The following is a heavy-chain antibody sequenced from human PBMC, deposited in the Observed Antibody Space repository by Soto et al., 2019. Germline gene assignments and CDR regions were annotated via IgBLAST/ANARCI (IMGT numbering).Heavy chain of an antibody. J-gene: IGHJ5*02. V-gene: IGHV4-34*01. Sequence: SETLSLTCAVYGGSVNGYYWNWIRQPPGNGLEWIGEINHTGGTHYNPSLKSRVTMSVDTSKNQFSLRLSSVTAAGTAIYYCATRITVFGLLIPPFDPWGQGTLVTVSS. CDR1: GGSVNGYY. CDR2: INHTGGT. D-gene: IGHD3-3*01. CDR3: ATRITVFGLLIPPFDP.